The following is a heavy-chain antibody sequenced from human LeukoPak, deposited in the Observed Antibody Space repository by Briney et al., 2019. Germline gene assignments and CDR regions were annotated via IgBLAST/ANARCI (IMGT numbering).Heavy chain of an antibody. CDR2: MYTSGST. CDR3: ASEERFSYNWFDP. V-gene: IGHV4-61*02. CDR1: GGSINSGTYY. D-gene: IGHD3-3*01. Sequence: PSQTLSLTCTVSGGSINSGTYYWSWIRQSAGKGLEWIGRMYTSGSTDYNPSLKSRVTIAVDTSKNQFSLKLSSVTAADTAVYYCASEERFSYNWFDPWGQGSLVTVSS. J-gene: IGHJ5*02.